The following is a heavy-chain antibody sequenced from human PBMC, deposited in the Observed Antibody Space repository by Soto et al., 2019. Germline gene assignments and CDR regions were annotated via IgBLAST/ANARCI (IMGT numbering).Heavy chain of an antibody. D-gene: IGHD2-15*01. Sequence: QVQLVQSGAEVKKPGSSLKVSCKASGGTFSSDTITWVRQAPGQGLEWMGGIIPISDSAHDAQNFQDRLTITADESTATGHKELSSVSSEARPAYYCATLVPAPRQLYRRRGWFDPWGKGTLVTVSS. V-gene: IGHV1-69*01. CDR3: ATLVPAPRQLYRRRGWFDP. CDR2: IIPISDSA. J-gene: IGHJ5*02. CDR1: GGTFSSDT.